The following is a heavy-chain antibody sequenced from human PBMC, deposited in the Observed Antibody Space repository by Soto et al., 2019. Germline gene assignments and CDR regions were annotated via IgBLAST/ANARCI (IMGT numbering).Heavy chain of an antibody. Sequence: SVKVSCKASGGTFSSYAISWVRQAPGQGLEWMGGIIPIFGTANYAQKLQGRVTITADESTSTAYMELSSLRSEDTAVYYCASLGAAPGRVLFLWEYYYYGMDVWGQGTTVTVSS. CDR1: GGTFSSYA. V-gene: IGHV1-69*13. D-gene: IGHD3-16*01. CDR2: IIPIFGTA. J-gene: IGHJ6*02. CDR3: ASLGAAPGRVLFLWEYYYYGMDV.